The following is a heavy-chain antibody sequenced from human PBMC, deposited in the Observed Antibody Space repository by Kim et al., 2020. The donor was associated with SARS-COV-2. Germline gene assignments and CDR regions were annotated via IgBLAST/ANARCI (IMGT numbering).Heavy chain of an antibody. CDR2: ISASGGDT. D-gene: IGHD4-4*01. CDR3: AKVTTITAPFYDY. CDR1: GFTFSIYA. Sequence: GGSLRLSCAASGFTFSIYALSWVRQAPGKGLEWVSGISASGGDTYYADSVQGRFTISRDNSKNALNLEMNSLRAEDTALYYCAKVTTITAPFYDYWGQGT. J-gene: IGHJ4*02. V-gene: IGHV3-23*01.